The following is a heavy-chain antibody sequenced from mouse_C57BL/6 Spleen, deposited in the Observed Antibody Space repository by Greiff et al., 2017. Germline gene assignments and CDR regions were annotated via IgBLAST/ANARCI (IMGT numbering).Heavy chain of an antibody. CDR3: ARHEDGYDGYFDV. Sequence: VKLQEPGAELVKPGASVKLSCKASGYTFTEYTIHWVKQRPGQGLEWIGWFYPVSGSIKYNEKFKDKATLTADTSSSTVYMELSRLTSEDSAVYYCARHEDGYDGYFDVWGTGTTVTVSS. D-gene: IGHD2-2*01. CDR2: FYPVSGSI. V-gene: IGHV1-62-2*01. CDR1: GYTFTEYT. J-gene: IGHJ1*03.